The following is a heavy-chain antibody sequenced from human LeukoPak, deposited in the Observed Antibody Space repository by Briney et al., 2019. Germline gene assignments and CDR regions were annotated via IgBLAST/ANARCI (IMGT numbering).Heavy chain of an antibody. CDR2: INHSGST. V-gene: IGHV4-34*01. J-gene: IGHJ4*02. D-gene: IGHD1-7*01. Sequence: SETLSLTCAVYGGSFSGYYWSWIRQPPGKGLEWIGEINHSGSTNYNPSLKSRVTISVDTSKNQFSLKLSSVTAADTAVYYCARESEGTQHESTAAFHYWGQGTLVTVSS. CDR1: GGSFSGYY. CDR3: ARESEGTQHESTAAFHY.